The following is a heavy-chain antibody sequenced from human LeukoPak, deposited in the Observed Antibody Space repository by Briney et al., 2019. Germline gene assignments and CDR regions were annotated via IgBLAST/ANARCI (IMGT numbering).Heavy chain of an antibody. CDR3: AKGRIKMGQLPLAADCFHI. J-gene: IGHJ3*02. D-gene: IGHD5-24*01. CDR2: ISWEIGRR. Sequence: GRSLRLSCAASGFRFDDYVMHWVRQVPGKGLEWVSSISWEIGRRDYAASVKGRFTISRDNTKNSLALQMNSTSPEAAAFYYSAKGRIKMGQLPLAADCFHIWGRGTMVTVSS. V-gene: IGHV3-9*01. CDR1: GFRFDDYV.